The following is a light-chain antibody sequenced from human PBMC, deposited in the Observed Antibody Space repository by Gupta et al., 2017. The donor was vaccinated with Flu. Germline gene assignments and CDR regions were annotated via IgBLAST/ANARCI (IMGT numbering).Light chain of an antibody. Sequence: DTQMTQSPPSLSASVGDRVTITCQASQAISNYLNWYQQKPGKAPKLLLYDASNVQTAVPSRLSGSGSSRAFTFSISSMLPEDLVTYYCQQEYKLPPTFGGGTKVEIK. V-gene: IGKV1-33*01. CDR2: DAS. CDR1: QAISNY. J-gene: IGKJ4*01. CDR3: QQEYKLPPT.